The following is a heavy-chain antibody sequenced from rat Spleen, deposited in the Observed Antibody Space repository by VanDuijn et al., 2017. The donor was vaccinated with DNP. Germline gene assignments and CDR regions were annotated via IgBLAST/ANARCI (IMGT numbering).Heavy chain of an antibody. J-gene: IGHJ2*01. Sequence: EVQLVESGGGLVQPGRSLKLSCVASGFIFSNYWMGWVRQAPGKGLEWIGQINKDSSTINYIPSLKEKITISRDNAQNTLYLQVNSLRSEDTATYYCATGWVFHYWGQGVMVTVSS. D-gene: IGHD1-7*01. CDR3: ATGWVFHY. CDR1: GFIFSNYW. CDR2: INKDSSTI. V-gene: IGHV4-2*01.